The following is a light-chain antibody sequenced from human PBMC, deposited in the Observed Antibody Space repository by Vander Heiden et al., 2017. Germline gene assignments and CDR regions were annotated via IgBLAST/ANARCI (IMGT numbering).Light chain of an antibody. CDR2: RND. CDR3: AAWDDSLNGWV. V-gene: IGLV1-47*01. Sequence: QSVLTQPPSASGTPGQRVTISCSGFCFNIGSNYIYWYHQLPGTAPKLLIYRNDQRPSGVPDRFSGSKSGTSASLAISGLRSEDEADYYCAAWDDSLNGWVFGGGTKLTVL. CDR1: CFNIGSNY. J-gene: IGLJ3*02.